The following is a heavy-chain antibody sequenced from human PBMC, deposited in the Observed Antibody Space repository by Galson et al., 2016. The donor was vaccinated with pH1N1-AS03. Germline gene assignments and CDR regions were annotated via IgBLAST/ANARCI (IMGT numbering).Heavy chain of an antibody. CDR3: ARDSMIVDGMDV. CDR1: GGSFSGYY. D-gene: IGHD3-22*01. J-gene: IGHJ6*02. Sequence: SETLSLTCAVYGGSFSGYYWTWIRQPPGKGLEWIGQINHSGSTQYNPSLKSRVTLSKDTSKKQIYLTVRSVTAADTAVYYCARDSMIVDGMDVWGQGTTVTVSS. V-gene: IGHV4-34*01. CDR2: INHSGST.